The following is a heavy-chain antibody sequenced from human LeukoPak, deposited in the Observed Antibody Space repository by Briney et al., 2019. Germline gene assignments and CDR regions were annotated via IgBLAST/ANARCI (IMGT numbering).Heavy chain of an antibody. V-gene: IGHV3-23*01. CDR2: ISASGGST. CDR3: AKGEVYCSSSSCYGYYYYYMDV. CDR1: GFTFSSYA. D-gene: IGHD2-2*01. Sequence: GGSLRLSCAASGFTFSSYAMSWVRQAPGKGLEWVSAISASGGSTYYADSVKGRFTISRDNPKNTLYLQINSLRAEDTAVYYCAKGEVYCSSSSCYGYYYYYMDVWGKGTTVTVS. J-gene: IGHJ6*03.